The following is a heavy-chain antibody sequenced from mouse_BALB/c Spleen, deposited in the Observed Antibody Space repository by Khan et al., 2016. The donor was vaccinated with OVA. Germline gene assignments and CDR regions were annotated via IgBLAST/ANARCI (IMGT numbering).Heavy chain of an antibody. J-gene: IGHJ2*01. CDR1: GYSLTRYG. CDR2: IWAGGST. D-gene: IGHD3-3*01. V-gene: IGHV2-9*02. CDR3: ARSKYLARY. Sequence: QVQLKQSGPGLVAPSQSLSITCTVYGYSLTRYGVHWVRQPPGKGLEWLGLIWAGGSTNYNWALMSRLSISIDNSKSLVFLIMNSLQTDDTALYYCARSKYLARYWGQRTTLTVSS.